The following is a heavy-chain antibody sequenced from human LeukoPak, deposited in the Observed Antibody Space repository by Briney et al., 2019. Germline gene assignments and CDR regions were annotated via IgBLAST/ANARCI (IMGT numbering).Heavy chain of an antibody. D-gene: IGHD3-22*01. CDR2: ISSSSTYI. J-gene: IGHJ4*02. CDR3: ARDLYYYDSSGYAAYDY. Sequence: PGGSLRLSCAASGFIFSSYSMNWVRQAPGKGVEWVSFISSSSTYIYYVDSVKGRFTISRDNAKNSLYLQMNSLRAEDTAVYYCARDLYYYDSSGYAAYDYWGQGTLVTVSS. V-gene: IGHV3-21*01. CDR1: GFIFSSYS.